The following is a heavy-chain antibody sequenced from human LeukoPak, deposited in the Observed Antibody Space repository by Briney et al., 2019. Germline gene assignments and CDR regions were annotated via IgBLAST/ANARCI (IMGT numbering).Heavy chain of an antibody. CDR1: GLIFNTYW. J-gene: IGHJ6*02. CDR2: IDGDGSST. V-gene: IGHV3-74*01. Sequence: PGGSLRLSCAASGLIFNTYWMHWVRQAPGKGLVWVSRIDGDGSSTSYADSVKGRFTISRDNVKNTLYLKMNSLRGEDTAVYYCASGYYYSVMDVWGQGTTVTVSS. CDR3: ASGYYYSVMDV.